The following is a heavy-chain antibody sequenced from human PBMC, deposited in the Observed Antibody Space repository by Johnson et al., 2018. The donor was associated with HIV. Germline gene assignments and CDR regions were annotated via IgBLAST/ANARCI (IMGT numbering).Heavy chain of an antibody. Sequence: VQLVESGGGLVKPGGSLRLSCAASGFTFSNAWMSWVRQAPGQGLEWVGRVKSKTDGGTADYAAPVKGRFTISRGDSKNTLSLQMNSLKSEDTAVYYCTTEWERLSAFDIWGQGTMVTVSS. D-gene: IGHD1-1*01. CDR1: GFTFSNAW. CDR2: VKSKTDGGTA. V-gene: IGHV3-15*01. J-gene: IGHJ3*02. CDR3: TTEWERLSAFDI.